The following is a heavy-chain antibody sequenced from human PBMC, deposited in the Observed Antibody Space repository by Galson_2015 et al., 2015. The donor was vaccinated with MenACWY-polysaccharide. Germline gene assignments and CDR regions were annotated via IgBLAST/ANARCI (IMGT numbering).Heavy chain of an antibody. Sequence: SVYSFPRYYLGWVRQMPGKGLEWIGIVWPVDSDARYSPSFQGQVTISVDKAISTAYLQWTSLRVEDTAVYYCARDHHWNLPDYWGQGSLVTVSS. CDR3: ARDHHWNLPDY. CDR1: VYSFPRYY. CDR2: VWPVDSDA. V-gene: IGHV5-51*01. D-gene: IGHD1-7*01. J-gene: IGHJ4*02.